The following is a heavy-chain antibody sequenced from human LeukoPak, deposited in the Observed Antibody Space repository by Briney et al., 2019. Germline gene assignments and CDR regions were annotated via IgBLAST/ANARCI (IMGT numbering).Heavy chain of an antibody. V-gene: IGHV4-4*02. CDR2: IYHTGRT. Sequence: PSEALSLTCAVSGGSISSSNWWIWVRQPPGKGLEWIGEIYHTGRTNYNPSLKSRVTISVDTSKNQFSLKLSSVTAADTAVYYCARGVCSSFPCSAFDIWGQGTMVTVSS. CDR3: ARGVCSSFPCSAFDI. J-gene: IGHJ3*02. CDR1: GGSISSSNW. D-gene: IGHD6-13*01.